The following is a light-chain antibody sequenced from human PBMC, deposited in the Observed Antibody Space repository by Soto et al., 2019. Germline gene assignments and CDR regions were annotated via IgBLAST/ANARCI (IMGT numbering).Light chain of an antibody. CDR1: QSISSW. Sequence: ISRSPGTLCASVGDRVTITCRASQSISSWLAWYQQKPGKAPKLLIYKASSLESGVPSRFSGSGSGTEFTLTISSLQPDDFATYYCQQYDSYWTFGQGTKV. CDR2: KAS. J-gene: IGKJ1*01. CDR3: QQYDSYWT. V-gene: IGKV1-5*03.